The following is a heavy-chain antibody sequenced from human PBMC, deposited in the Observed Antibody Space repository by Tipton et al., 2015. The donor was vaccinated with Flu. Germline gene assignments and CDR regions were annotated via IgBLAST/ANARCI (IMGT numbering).Heavy chain of an antibody. CDR1: GGSISSGGFF. J-gene: IGHJ6*02. D-gene: IGHD6-13*01. CDR3: ATDRVAATGSEAPYYYYAMDV. V-gene: IGHV4-31*03. CDR2: IFYSGTT. Sequence: TLSLTCTVSGGSISSGGFFWSWIRQNPGKGLEWIGYIFYSGTTYYNPSLKSRVTMSVDTSKNQFSLRLSSVTAADTAVYYCATDRVAATGSEAPYYYYAMDVWGQGTTVTVSS.